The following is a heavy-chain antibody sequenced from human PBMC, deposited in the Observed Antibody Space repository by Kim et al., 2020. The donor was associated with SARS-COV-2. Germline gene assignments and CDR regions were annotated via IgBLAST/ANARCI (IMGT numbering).Heavy chain of an antibody. CDR2: IYYSGST. J-gene: IGHJ4*02. CDR1: GGSISSYY. CDR3: ARAQGEPFDY. V-gene: IGHV4-59*01. Sequence: SETLSLTCTVSGGSISSYYWSWIRQPPGKGLEWIGYIYYSGSTNYNPSLKSRVTISVDTSKNQFSLKLSSVTAADTAVYYCARAQGEPFDYWGQGTLVTVSS.